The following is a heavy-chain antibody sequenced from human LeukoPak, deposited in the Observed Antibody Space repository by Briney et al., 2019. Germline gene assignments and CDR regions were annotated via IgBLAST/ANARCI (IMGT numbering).Heavy chain of an antibody. V-gene: IGHV4-31*03. Sequence: SETLSLTCTVSGGSISSGGYYWSWIRQHPGKGLEWIGYIYYSGSTYYNPSLKSRVTTSVDTSKNQFSLKLSSVTAADAAVYYCARALDSSGYSVNFDYWGQGTLVTVSS. CDR1: GGSISSGGYY. CDR3: ARALDSSGYSVNFDY. J-gene: IGHJ4*02. D-gene: IGHD3-22*01. CDR2: IYYSGST.